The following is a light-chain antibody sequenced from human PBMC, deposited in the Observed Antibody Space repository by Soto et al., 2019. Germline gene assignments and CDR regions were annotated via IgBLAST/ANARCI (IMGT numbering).Light chain of an antibody. CDR1: SSDVGGYNY. CDR3: SSYTSSSTGV. CDR2: EVS. V-gene: IGLV2-14*01. Sequence: QSALPQPASVSGSPGQSITISCTGTSSDVGGYNYVSWYQQHPGKAPKLMIYEVSNRPSGVSNRFSGAKSGNTAPLTISGLQEEDEAHDYCSSYTSSSTGVFGTGTKLTVL. J-gene: IGLJ1*01.